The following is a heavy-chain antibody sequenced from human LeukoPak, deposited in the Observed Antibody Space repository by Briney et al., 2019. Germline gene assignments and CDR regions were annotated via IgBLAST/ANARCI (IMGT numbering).Heavy chain of an antibody. J-gene: IGHJ4*02. D-gene: IGHD6-19*01. CDR2: IRYDGNNK. Sequence: PGGSLRLSCSASGFRFISYDMYWVRPAPGKGLEWVAFIRYDGNNKYYADSVKGRFTISRDNSESTLYLQLNSLRAEDTAVYYCTTITVASHFDYWGPGTLVTVSS. CDR1: GFRFISYD. CDR3: TTITVASHFDY. V-gene: IGHV3-30*02.